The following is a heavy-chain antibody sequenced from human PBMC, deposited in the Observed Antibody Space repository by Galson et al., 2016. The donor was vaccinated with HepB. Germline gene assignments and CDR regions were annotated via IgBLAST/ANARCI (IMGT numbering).Heavy chain of an antibody. V-gene: IGHV3-33*01. Sequence: SLRLSCAASGFTFSSYGMHWVRQAPGKGREWVAVIWYNGSNKYYADSVKGRFTISRDNSKNTLYLQMNSLRAEDTAVYYCARDLLHTYWYFDLWGRGTLVTVSS. CDR1: GFTFSSYG. J-gene: IGHJ2*01. D-gene: IGHD4-11*01. CDR3: ARDLLHTYWYFDL. CDR2: IWYNGSNK.